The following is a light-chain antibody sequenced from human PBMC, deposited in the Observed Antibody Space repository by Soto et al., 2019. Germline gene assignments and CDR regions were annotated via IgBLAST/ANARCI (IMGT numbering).Light chain of an antibody. Sequence: QSALTQPASVSGSPGQSITISCTGTDSDVGGYDYVSWYQHHPGKAPKLMIYDVNYRPSGVSSRFSGSKSGNTASLTFSGLQAEDEADYYCSSYTSSITIIFGGGTKLTVL. V-gene: IGLV2-14*03. CDR3: SSYTSSITII. J-gene: IGLJ2*01. CDR2: DVN. CDR1: DSDVGGYDY.